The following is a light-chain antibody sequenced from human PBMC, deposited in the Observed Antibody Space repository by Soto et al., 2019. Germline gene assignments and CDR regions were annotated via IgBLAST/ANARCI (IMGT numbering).Light chain of an antibody. J-gene: IGKJ4*01. Sequence: DIVLTQSPAPLSLSPGERATLSCRASQSVSSYLAWYHQKPGQAPRLLIYGAFNRATGIPARFIGSGSGTDFTLTISRLEPEDVAVYYCQQYSSSPLTFGGGTKVDIK. V-gene: IGKV3-20*01. CDR1: QSVSSY. CDR3: QQYSSSPLT. CDR2: GAF.